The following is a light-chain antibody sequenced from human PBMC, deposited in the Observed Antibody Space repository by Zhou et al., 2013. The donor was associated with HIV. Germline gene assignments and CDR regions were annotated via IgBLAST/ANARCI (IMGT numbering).Light chain of an antibody. J-gene: IGKJ1*01. Sequence: DIVLTQSPATLSLSPGERATLSCRASQSVSIYLAWYQQKPGQAPRLLMYHASNRATGVPARFSGSGSGTDFTLTISRLEPEDFAVYYCQQYGSSPQTFGQGTKVEI. CDR1: QSVSIY. V-gene: IGKV3-20*01. CDR3: QQYGSSPQT. CDR2: HAS.